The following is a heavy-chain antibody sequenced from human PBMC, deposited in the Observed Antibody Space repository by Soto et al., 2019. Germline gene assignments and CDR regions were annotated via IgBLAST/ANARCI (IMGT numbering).Heavy chain of an antibody. D-gene: IGHD3-22*01. CDR2: INQDGSEK. J-gene: IGHJ6*02. Sequence: EVRLVESGGGLVQPGGSLTLSCAASGFTFSSYWMTWVRQAPGKGLEWVANINQDGSEKYYMDSMKGRFTISRDNAKNLLLLQLTRPRVEDTTVSYCASARGWPNSRDTYYYDSSYLDYGSDVWGQGTTVTVSS. V-gene: IGHV3-7*01. CDR1: GFTFSSYW. CDR3: ASARGWPNSRDTYYYDSSYLDYGSDV.